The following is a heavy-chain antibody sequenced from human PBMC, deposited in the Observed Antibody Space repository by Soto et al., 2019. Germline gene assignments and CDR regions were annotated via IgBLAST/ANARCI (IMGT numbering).Heavy chain of an antibody. CDR2: INPNSGGT. CDR3: ARGGSSSPQGYYYYYYMDV. V-gene: IGHV1-2*04. CDR1: GYTFTGYY. Sequence: ASVKVSCKASGYTFTGYYMHWVRQAPGQGLEWMGWINPNSGGTNYAQKFQGWVTMTRDTSISTAYMELSRLRSDDTAVYYCARGGSSSPQGYYYYYYMDVWGKGTTVTVSS. D-gene: IGHD1-26*01. J-gene: IGHJ6*03.